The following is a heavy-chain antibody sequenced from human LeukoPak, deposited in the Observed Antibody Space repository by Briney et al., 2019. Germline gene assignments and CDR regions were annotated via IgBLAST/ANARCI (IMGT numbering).Heavy chain of an antibody. CDR1: GGSISSSSYY. D-gene: IGHD4-11*01. Sequence: KPSETLSLTCTVSGGSISSSSYYWGWIRQPPGKGLEWIGSIYYSGSTYYNPSLKSRVTISVDTSKNQFSLKLSSVTAADTAVYYCAKDRSDYSNYALGVLDYWGQGTLVTVSS. CDR2: IYYSGST. V-gene: IGHV4-39*02. CDR3: AKDRSDYSNYALGVLDY. J-gene: IGHJ4*02.